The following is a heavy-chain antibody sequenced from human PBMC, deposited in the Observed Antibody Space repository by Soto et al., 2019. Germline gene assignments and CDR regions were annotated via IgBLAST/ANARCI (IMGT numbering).Heavy chain of an antibody. Sequence: SETLSLTCTVSGGSISSYYWSWIRQPPGKGLEWIGYIYYSGSTNYNPSLKSRVTISVDASKNQFSLKLSSVTAADTAVYYCARSIDPWGQGTLVTVSS. CDR3: ARSIDP. CDR2: IYYSGST. V-gene: IGHV4-59*08. CDR1: GGSISSYY. J-gene: IGHJ5*02.